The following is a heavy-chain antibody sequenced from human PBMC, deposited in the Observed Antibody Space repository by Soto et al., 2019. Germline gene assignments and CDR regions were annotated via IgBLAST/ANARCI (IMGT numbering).Heavy chain of an antibody. CDR2: IYPGDSDT. V-gene: IGHV5-51*01. CDR3: ARLPQCLWFGALPSRAYYFNY. J-gene: IGHJ4*02. D-gene: IGHD3-10*01. Sequence: PGEPLKIPSTGSGYSLSTHYIAWSRQMPVKGLEWLGPIYPGDSDTRYSRSFQGQVTISAEPSTKTAYLQWSSLKASDAAIYYCARLPQCLWFGALPSRAYYFNYWGPGTLVTVS. CDR1: GYSLSTHY.